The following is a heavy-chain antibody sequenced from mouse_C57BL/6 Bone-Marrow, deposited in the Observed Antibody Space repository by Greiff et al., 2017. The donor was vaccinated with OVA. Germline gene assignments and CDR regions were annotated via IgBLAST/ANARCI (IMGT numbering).Heavy chain of an antibody. J-gene: IGHJ3*01. Sequence: EVQRVESGEGLVKPGGSLKLSCAASGFTFSSYAMSWVRQTPEKRLEWVAYISSGGDYIYYADTVKGRFTISRDNARNTLYLQMSSLKSEDTAMYYCTRDCGSPWFAYWGQGTLVTVSA. CDR3: TRDCGSPWFAY. V-gene: IGHV5-9-1*02. CDR2: ISSGGDYI. D-gene: IGHD1-1*01. CDR1: GFTFSSYA.